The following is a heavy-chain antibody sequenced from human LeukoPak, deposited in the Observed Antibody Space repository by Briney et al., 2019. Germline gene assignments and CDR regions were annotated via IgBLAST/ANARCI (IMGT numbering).Heavy chain of an antibody. CDR2: ISSDGTIT. J-gene: IGHJ3*02. Sequence: GGSLRLSCTASGFTTSEFSFTKAWMSWVRQAPGKGLVWVSRISSDGTITSYADSVRGRFTISRDNAKNTLYLQMNSLRAEDTAVYYCAKEGYYDSSGYYFNVFDIWGQGTMVTVSS. V-gene: IGHV3-74*01. CDR1: GFTTSEFSFTKAW. CDR3: AKEGYYDSSGYYFNVFDI. D-gene: IGHD3-22*01.